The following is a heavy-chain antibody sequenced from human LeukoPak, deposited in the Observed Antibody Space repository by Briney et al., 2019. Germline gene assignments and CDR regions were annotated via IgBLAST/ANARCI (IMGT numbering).Heavy chain of an antibody. V-gene: IGHV1-69*01. CDR1: GGTFSSYA. CDR2: IIPIFGTA. D-gene: IGHD6-19*01. Sequence: ASVKVSCKASGGTFSSYAISWVRQAPGQGLEWMGGIIPIFGTANYAQKFQGRVTITADESMSTAYMELSSLRSEDTAVYYCAKAVAGYFDYWGQGTLVTVSS. J-gene: IGHJ4*02. CDR3: AKAVAGYFDY.